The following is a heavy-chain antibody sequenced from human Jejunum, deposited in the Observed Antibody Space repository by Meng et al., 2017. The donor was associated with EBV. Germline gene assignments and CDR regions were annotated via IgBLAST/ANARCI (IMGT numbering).Heavy chain of an antibody. CDR3: ARSYCGGDCNYNWIDP. V-gene: IGHV1-2*06. CDR1: GYTLTGYY. J-gene: IGHJ5*02. D-gene: IGHD2-21*02. CDR2: INPNSGDT. Sequence: VGQSGSEVRKPGASVKVSCKASGYTLTGYYLHWVRQAPGQGLEWMGRINPNSGDTYRAQKFQGRVTMTRDTSISTAYMELSSLTSDDTAMYYCARSYCGGDCNYNWIDPWGQGTLVTVSS.